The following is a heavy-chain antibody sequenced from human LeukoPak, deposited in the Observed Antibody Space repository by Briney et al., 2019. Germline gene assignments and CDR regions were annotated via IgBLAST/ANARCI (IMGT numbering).Heavy chain of an antibody. CDR2: IYYSGST. CDR3: ARVGAGELSSNAFDY. Sequence: SETLSLTCTVSGGSISSYYWSWIRQPPGKGLGWIGYIYYSGSTNYNPSLKSRVTISVDTSKNQFSLKLSSVTAADTAVYYCARVGAGELSSNAFDYWGQGTLVTVSS. D-gene: IGHD3-16*02. V-gene: IGHV4-59*01. CDR1: GGSISSYY. J-gene: IGHJ4*02.